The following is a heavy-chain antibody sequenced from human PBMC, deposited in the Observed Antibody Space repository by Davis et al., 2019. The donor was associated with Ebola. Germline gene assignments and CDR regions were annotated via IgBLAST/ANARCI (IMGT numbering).Heavy chain of an antibody. CDR1: GGSFSGYY. CDR2: INNSGST. CDR3: ARAVASYYYDSSGYYTKAEYFQH. Sequence: SETLSLTCAVYGGSFSGYYWSWIRQPPGKGLEWIGEINNSGSTNYNPSLKSRVTISVDTSKNQFSLKLSSVTAADTAVYYCARAVASYYYDSSGYYTKAEYFQHWGQGTLVTVSS. D-gene: IGHD3-22*01. V-gene: IGHV4-34*01. J-gene: IGHJ1*01.